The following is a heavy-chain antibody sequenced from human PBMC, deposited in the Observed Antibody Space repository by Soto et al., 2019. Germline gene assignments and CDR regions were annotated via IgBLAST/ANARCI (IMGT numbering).Heavy chain of an antibody. J-gene: IGHJ6*02. CDR2: IWYDGSIK. V-gene: IGHV3-33*01. CDR3: ARIDCTGNNCRPYAYYEMDV. D-gene: IGHD2-8*02. CDR1: GFTFNTYG. Sequence: GGSLRLSCEASGFTFNTYGMHWVRQAPGRGLEWVAVIWYDGSIKYYADSVKGRFTTSRDNSKNTMYLQMNNLRAEDTAVYYCARIDCTGNNCRPYAYYEMDVWGQGTTVTVSS.